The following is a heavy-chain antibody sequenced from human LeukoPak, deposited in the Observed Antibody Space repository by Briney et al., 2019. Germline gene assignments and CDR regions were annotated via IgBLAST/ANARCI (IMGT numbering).Heavy chain of an antibody. CDR1: GFTFSSYA. D-gene: IGHD2-15*01. CDR3: AKHRVVGQWYFDL. Sequence: GALRLSCAASGFTFSSYALSWVRQAPGKGLEWVSVISGTGTLTYYADSVKGRFTTSRDNSKNTLYLQMNSLRAEDTAVYSCAKHRVVGQWYFDLWGRGTLVTVSS. V-gene: IGHV3-23*01. J-gene: IGHJ2*01. CDR2: ISGTGTLT.